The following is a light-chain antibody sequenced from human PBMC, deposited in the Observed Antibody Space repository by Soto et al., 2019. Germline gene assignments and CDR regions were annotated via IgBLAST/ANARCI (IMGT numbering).Light chain of an antibody. J-gene: IGKJ4*01. CDR2: VAS. CDR3: QQYNVWPLT. V-gene: IGKV3-15*01. CDR1: QSVNSN. Sequence: EIVMTQSPVTLSVSPGDRATLSCRASQSVNSNLAWYPQKPGQTPKLLLYVASTRATGIPARFSGSGSGTEFTLTISSLQSEDFAVYYCQQYNVWPLTFGGGTKVEFK.